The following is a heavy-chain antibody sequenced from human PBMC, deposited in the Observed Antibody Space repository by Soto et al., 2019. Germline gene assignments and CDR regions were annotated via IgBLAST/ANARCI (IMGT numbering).Heavy chain of an antibody. CDR2: IFPDDSDT. Sequence: PGESLKISCKASGYIIKNYWIGWVRQMPGQGLEWMGIIFPDDSDTRYSPSFQGHVTISVDKSISTAYVQWSSLKASDSAIYYCFRGGVTSRTFDYWGQGTLV. J-gene: IGHJ4*02. CDR1: GYIIKNYW. CDR3: FRGGVTSRTFDY. V-gene: IGHV5-51*01. D-gene: IGHD3-16*01.